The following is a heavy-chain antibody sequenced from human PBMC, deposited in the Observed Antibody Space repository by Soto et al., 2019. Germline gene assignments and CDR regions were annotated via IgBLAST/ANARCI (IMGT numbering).Heavy chain of an antibody. J-gene: IGHJ5*02. CDR2: IKQDGSEK. Sequence: GGSLRLSCAASGFTFSSYWMSWVRQAPGKGLEWVANIKQDGSEKYYVDSVKGRFTISRDNAKNSLYLQMNSLRAEDTAVYYCARDRAAADKYNWFDPWGQGTLVTVSS. V-gene: IGHV3-7*05. CDR1: GFTFSSYW. CDR3: ARDRAAADKYNWFDP. D-gene: IGHD6-13*01.